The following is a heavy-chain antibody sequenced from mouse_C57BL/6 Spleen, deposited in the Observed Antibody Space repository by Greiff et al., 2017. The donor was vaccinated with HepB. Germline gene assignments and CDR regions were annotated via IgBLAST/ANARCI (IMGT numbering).Heavy chain of an antibody. CDR1: GYTFTSYW. CDR2: IYPSDSET. D-gene: IGHD2-3*01. CDR3: ARGDDYYVGSFDY. V-gene: IGHV1-61*01. Sequence: QAQLQQSGAELVRPGSSVKLSCKASGYTFTSYWMDWVKQRPGQGLEWIGNIYPSDSETHYNQKFKDKATLTVDKSSSTAYRQLSSVTSVDAAVYYWARGDDYYVGSFDYWGQGTTLTVSS. J-gene: IGHJ2*01.